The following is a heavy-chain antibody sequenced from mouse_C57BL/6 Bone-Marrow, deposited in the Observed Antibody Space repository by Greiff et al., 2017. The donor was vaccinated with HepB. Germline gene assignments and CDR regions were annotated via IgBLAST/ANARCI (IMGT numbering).Heavy chain of an antibody. D-gene: IGHD6-1*01. CDR3: SRSLPFCYYAMDY. V-gene: IGHV1-81*01. J-gene: IGHJ4*01. CDR2: IYPRSGNT. Sequence: QVQLQQSGAELARPGASVKLSCKASGYTFTSYGISWVKQRTGQGLEWIGEIYPRSGNTYYNEKFKGKATLTADKSSSTAYIELRSLTSEDSAVYFCSRSLPFCYYAMDYWGQGTSVTVSS. CDR1: GYTFTSYG.